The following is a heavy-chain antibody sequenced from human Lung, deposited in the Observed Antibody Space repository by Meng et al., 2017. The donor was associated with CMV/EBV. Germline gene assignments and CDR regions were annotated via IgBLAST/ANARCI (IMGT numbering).Heavy chain of an antibody. CDR1: GYSLSIYV. Sequence: ASXXVSCKASGYSLSIYVVSWVRQAPGHGLEWMGWIRPNNGGTNYAHNLKGRVTMTTDTSTNTAFMELRSLRSDDAAVYYCTTGGGQSHFDYWGQGTLVTVSS. CDR2: IRPNNGGT. V-gene: IGHV1-18*01. J-gene: IGHJ4*02. D-gene: IGHD3-10*01. CDR3: TTGGGQSHFDY.